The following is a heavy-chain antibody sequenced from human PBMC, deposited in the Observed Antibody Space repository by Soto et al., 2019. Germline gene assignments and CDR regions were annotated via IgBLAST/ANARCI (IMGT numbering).Heavy chain of an antibody. CDR1: GFPFSTSW. V-gene: IGHV3-7*01. J-gene: IGHJ5*02. Sequence: PGGSQSLSSTASGFPFSTSWMNWVRQAPGKGLEWVASTEPDTNKKYYVDSVKGRFTISRDDAKSSLYLQMNSLRVEDTAIYYCARDRGYNCFDLWGQGTLVTVSS. CDR2: TEPDTNKK. CDR3: ARDRGYNCFDL.